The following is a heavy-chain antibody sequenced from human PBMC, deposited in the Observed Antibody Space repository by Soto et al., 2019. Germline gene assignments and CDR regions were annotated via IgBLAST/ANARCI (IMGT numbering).Heavy chain of an antibody. CDR3: ARQGIATAGTSLDY. CDR1: GGSIRSSY. CDR2: ISDSGST. J-gene: IGHJ4*02. V-gene: IGHV4-59*08. Sequence: PSETLSLTCTVSGGSIRSSYWSWIRQPPGKGLEWIGYISDSGSTNYNPSLKSRLTISVDTSKNQFSLKLSSVTAADTAVYYCARQGIATAGTSLDYWGQGTLVTVSS. D-gene: IGHD6-13*01.